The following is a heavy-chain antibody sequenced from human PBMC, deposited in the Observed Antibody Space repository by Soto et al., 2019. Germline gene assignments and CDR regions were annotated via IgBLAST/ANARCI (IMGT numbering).Heavy chain of an antibody. D-gene: IGHD6-13*01. Sequence: GESLKISCKGSGYSFTSYWIGWVRQMPGKGLEWMGIIYPGDSDTRYSPSFQGQVTISADKSISTAYLQWSSLKASDTAMYYGARHDSSSWYAFDIWGQGTMVTVSS. CDR3: ARHDSSSWYAFDI. J-gene: IGHJ3*02. CDR2: IYPGDSDT. V-gene: IGHV5-51*01. CDR1: GYSFTSYW.